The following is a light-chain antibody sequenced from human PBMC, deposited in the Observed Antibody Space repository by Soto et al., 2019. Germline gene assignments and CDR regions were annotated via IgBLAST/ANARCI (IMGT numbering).Light chain of an antibody. J-gene: IGKJ4*01. CDR3: QQYEDLPLT. V-gene: IGKV1-33*01. CDR1: QNIFHY. CDR2: DAS. Sequence: DVQLTQSPSTLPASVGDRVAITCQATQNIFHYLNWFQQRPGKTPQLLISDASHLEPGVPSRFSGQRSGTDFPLIISHLQPEDFATYFCQQYEDLPLTFGGGTRVEV.